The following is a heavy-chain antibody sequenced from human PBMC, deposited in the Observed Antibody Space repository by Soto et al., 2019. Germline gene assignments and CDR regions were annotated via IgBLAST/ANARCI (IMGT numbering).Heavy chain of an antibody. CDR2: IIPIFGTA. D-gene: IGHD2-15*01. Sequence: QVQLVQSGAEVKKPGSSVKVSCKASGGTFSSYAISWVRQAPGQGLEWMGGIIPIFGTANYAQKFQGRVTITADESTSTAYMERRSLRSEDKAVYYCARGLSTIVVVVAGGMDVWGQVTTVNV. CDR3: ARGLSTIVVVVAGGMDV. J-gene: IGHJ6*02. V-gene: IGHV1-69*01. CDR1: GGTFSSYA.